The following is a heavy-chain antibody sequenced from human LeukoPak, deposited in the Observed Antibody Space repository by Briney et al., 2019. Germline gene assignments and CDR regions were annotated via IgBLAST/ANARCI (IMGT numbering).Heavy chain of an antibody. CDR1: GGSISSGSYY. Sequence: PSETLSLTCTVSGGSISSGSYYWSWIRQPAGKGLEWIGRIYTSGSTNYNPSLKSRVTISVDTSKNQFSLKLSSVTAADTAVYYCARGGSSWQGNWGQGTLVTVSS. D-gene: IGHD6-13*01. J-gene: IGHJ4*02. CDR3: ARGGSSWQGN. V-gene: IGHV4-61*02. CDR2: IYTSGST.